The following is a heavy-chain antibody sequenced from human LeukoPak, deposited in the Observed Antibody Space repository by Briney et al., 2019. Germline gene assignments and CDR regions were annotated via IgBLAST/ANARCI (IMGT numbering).Heavy chain of an antibody. J-gene: IGHJ5*02. D-gene: IGHD3-16*01. CDR3: ARVFGGAARRSWFDP. CDR2: IYYSGST. V-gene: IGHV4-39*07. CDR1: GGSISSSSYY. Sequence: SETLSLTCTVSGGSISSSSYYWGWIRQPPGTGLEWIGSIYYSGSTYYNPSLKSRVTISVDTSKNQFSLKLSSVTAADTAVYYCARVFGGAARRSWFDPWGQGTLVTVSS.